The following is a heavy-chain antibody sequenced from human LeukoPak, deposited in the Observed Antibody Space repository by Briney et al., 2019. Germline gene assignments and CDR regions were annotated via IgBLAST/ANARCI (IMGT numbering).Heavy chain of an antibody. CDR2: INPNSGGT. Sequence: ASVKVSCKASGYTFTGYYMHWVRQAPGQGLEWMGRINPNSGGTNYAQKFQGRVTMTRDTSISTAYMELSRLRSDDTAVYYCARDDQYCSGGSCSNWFDPWGQGTLVTVSS. J-gene: IGHJ5*02. CDR1: GYTFTGYY. V-gene: IGHV1-2*06. D-gene: IGHD2-15*01. CDR3: ARDDQYCSGGSCSNWFDP.